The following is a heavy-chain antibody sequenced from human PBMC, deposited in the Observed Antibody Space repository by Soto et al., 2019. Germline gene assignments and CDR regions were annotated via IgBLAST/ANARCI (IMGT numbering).Heavy chain of an antibody. CDR2: IIPILGIA. Sequence: QVQLVQSGAEVKKPGSSVKVSCKASGGTFSSYPISWVRQAPGQGLEWMGRIIPILGIANYAQKFQGRVTITADKSTSTAYMELSSLGCEDTAVYYCGPYDSSGYYYPYWGQGTLVTVSS. V-gene: IGHV1-69*02. CDR1: GGTFSSYP. D-gene: IGHD3-22*01. J-gene: IGHJ4*02. CDR3: GPYDSSGYYYPY.